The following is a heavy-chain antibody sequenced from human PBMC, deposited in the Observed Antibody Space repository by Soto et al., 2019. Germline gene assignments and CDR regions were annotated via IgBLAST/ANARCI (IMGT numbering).Heavy chain of an antibody. CDR2: IYYSGST. CDR3: ARRYSDLYYYYYGMDV. Sequence: QVQLQESGPGLVKPSQTLSLTCTVSGGSISSGGYYWSWIRQHPGKGLEWIGYIYYSGSTYYNPSLKSRVTISVDTSKNQFSLKLSSVTAADTAVYYCARRYSDLYYYYYGMDVWGQGTTVTVSS. V-gene: IGHV4-31*03. J-gene: IGHJ6*02. CDR1: GGSISSGGYY. D-gene: IGHD2-15*01.